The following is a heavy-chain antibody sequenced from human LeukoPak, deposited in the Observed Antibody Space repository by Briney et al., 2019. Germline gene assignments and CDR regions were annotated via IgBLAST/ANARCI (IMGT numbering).Heavy chain of an antibody. CDR1: GGTFSSYT. J-gene: IGHJ6*02. Sequence: ASVKVSCKASGGTFSSYTISWVRQAPGQGLEWMGRIIPILGIANYAQKFQGRVTITADKSTSTACMELSSLRSEDTAVYYCARGSSGGRYGMDVWGQGTTVTVSS. CDR2: IIPILGIA. V-gene: IGHV1-69*02. CDR3: ARGSSGGRYGMDV. D-gene: IGHD2-15*01.